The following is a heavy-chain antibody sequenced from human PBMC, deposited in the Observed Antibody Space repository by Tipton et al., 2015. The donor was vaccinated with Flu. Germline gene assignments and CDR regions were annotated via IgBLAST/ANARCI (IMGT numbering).Heavy chain of an antibody. CDR3: ARDRDCSSTSCYTGDIGY. CDR2: ISAYNGNT. Sequence: QLVQSGAEVKKPGASVKVSCKASGYTFTSYGISWVRQAPGQGLEWMGWISAYNGNTNYAQKLQGRVTMTTDTSTSTAYMELRSLRFDDTAVYYCARDRDCSSTSCYTGDIGYWGQGTLVTVSS. J-gene: IGHJ4*02. CDR1: GYTFTSYG. D-gene: IGHD2-2*02. V-gene: IGHV1-18*04.